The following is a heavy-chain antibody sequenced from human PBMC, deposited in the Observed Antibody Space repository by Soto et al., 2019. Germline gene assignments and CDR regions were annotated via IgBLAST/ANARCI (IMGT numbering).Heavy chain of an antibody. V-gene: IGHV1-8*01. D-gene: IGHD4-17*01. CDR1: GYTFTSYD. CDR3: AADDYGDSYG. J-gene: IGHJ4*02. Sequence: QVQLVQSGAEVKKPGASVKVSCTASGYTFTSYDFNWVRQATGQGLEWMGWMNPNSGKPGYAQKFQGRITMTWDTSISTAYMELGSLRSEDTAVYYCAADDYGDSYGWGQGTLVTVSS. CDR2: MNPNSGKP.